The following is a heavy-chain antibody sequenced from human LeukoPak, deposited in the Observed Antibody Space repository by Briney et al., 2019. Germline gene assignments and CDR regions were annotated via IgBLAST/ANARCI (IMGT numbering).Heavy chain of an antibody. V-gene: IGHV1-2*02. D-gene: IGHD2-15*01. Sequence: ASVKVSCKASGYTFTGYYMHWVRQAPGQGLERMGWINPNSGGTNYAQKFQGRVTMTRDTSISTAYMELSRLRSDDTAVYYCARARGYCSGGSCYWKNWFDPWGQGTLVTVSS. J-gene: IGHJ5*02. CDR2: INPNSGGT. CDR3: ARARGYCSGGSCYWKNWFDP. CDR1: GYTFTGYY.